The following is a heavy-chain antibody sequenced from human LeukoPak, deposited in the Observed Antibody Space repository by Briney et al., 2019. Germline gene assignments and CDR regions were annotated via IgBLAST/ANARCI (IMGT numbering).Heavy chain of an antibody. CDR2: IYYRGGT. Sequence: SETLSLTCTVSGGSISSYYWSWIRQPPGKGLEWIGNIYYRGGTNYNPSLKSRLTILVDTSKNQFSLKLSSVTAADTAVYYCATSKLQLFPFDYWGQGTLVTVSS. J-gene: IGHJ4*02. CDR1: GGSISSYY. V-gene: IGHV4-59*08. D-gene: IGHD3-10*01. CDR3: ATSKLQLFPFDY.